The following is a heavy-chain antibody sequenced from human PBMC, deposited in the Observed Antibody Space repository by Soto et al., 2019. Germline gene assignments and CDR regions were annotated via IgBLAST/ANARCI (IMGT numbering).Heavy chain of an antibody. V-gene: IGHV4-39*01. Sequence: SETLSLTCTVSGGSISSSSYYWGWIRQPPGKGLEWIGSIYYSGSTYYNPSLKSRVTISVDTSKNQFSLKLSSVTAADTAVYYCASLLWFGELFGSYYYYYYGMDVWGQGTTVTVSS. CDR2: IYYSGST. CDR1: GGSISSSSYY. J-gene: IGHJ6*02. CDR3: ASLLWFGELFGSYYYYYYGMDV. D-gene: IGHD3-10*01.